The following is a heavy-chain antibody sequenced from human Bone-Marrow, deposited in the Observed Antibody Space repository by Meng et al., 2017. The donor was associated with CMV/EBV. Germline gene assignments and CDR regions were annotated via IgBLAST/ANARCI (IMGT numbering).Heavy chain of an antibody. V-gene: IGHV3-15*01. CDR2: IKSKTDGGTT. D-gene: IGHD3-10*01. Sequence: SEFTFSKAWMTWVRQAPGKGLEWVGRIKSKTDGGTTDYAAPVKGRFTISRDDSENTLYLQMNSLKTEDTAVYYCTTMWVRGDLPDYWGQGTLVPSPQ. CDR3: TTMWVRGDLPDY. J-gene: IGHJ4*02. CDR1: EFTFSKAW.